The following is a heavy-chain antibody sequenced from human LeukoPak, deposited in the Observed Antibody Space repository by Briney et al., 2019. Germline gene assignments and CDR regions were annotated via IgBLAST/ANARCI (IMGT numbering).Heavy chain of an antibody. CDR2: IYSDNT. D-gene: IGHD2-15*01. CDR3: AKDIVVVVAADSFPYWYFDL. CDR1: GFTVSSNS. Sequence: GGSLRLSCTVSGFTVSSNSMSWVRKAPGKGLEWVSFIYSDNTHYADSVKGRFTISRDNSKNTLYLQMNSLRAEDTAVYYCAKDIVVVVAADSFPYWYFDLRGRGTLVTVSS. J-gene: IGHJ2*01. V-gene: IGHV3-53*01.